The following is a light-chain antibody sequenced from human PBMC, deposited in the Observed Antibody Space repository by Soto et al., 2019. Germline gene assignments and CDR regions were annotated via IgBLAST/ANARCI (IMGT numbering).Light chain of an antibody. CDR3: QQDNSYSLT. CDR2: NAS. J-gene: IGKJ4*01. Sequence: DIQMTQSPSTLSSSVGDRVTITCRASQSISSWLAWYQQKPGKAPKLLIYNASSLESGVPSRFSGSGSGTEFTLTIISLQPDDFATYYCQQDNSYSLTFGGGTKVEIK. CDR1: QSISSW. V-gene: IGKV1-5*03.